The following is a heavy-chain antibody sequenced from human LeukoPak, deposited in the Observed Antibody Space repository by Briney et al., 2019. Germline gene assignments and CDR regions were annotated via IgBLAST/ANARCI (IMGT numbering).Heavy chain of an antibody. J-gene: IGHJ4*02. CDR3: ARDYYGSGSYYNS. Sequence: GASVKVSCKASGYTFTGYYKHWVRQAPGQGLEWMGWINPNSGGTNYAQKFQGRVTMTRDTSISTAYMELSRLRSDDTAVYYCARDYYGSGSYYNSWGQGTLVTVSS. CDR1: GYTFTGYY. D-gene: IGHD3-10*01. CDR2: INPNSGGT. V-gene: IGHV1-2*02.